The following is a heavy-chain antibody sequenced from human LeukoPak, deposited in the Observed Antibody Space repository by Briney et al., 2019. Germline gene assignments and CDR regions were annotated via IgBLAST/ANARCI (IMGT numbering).Heavy chain of an antibody. D-gene: IGHD2-2*01. CDR2: ISYDGSNK. J-gene: IGHJ6*02. CDR1: GFTFSSYG. CDR3: ARDGGGLVVVPAGYGMDV. V-gene: IGHV3-30*03. Sequence: PGGSLRLSCAASGFTFSSYGMHWVRQAPGKGLEWVAVISYDGSNKYYADSVKGRFTISRDNSKNTLYLQMNSLRAEDTAVYYCARDGGGLVVVPAGYGMDVWGQGTTVTVSS.